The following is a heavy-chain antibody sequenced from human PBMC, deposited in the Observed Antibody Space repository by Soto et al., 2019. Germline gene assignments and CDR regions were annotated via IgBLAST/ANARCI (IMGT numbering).Heavy chain of an antibody. Sequence: SETLSLTCTVSGGSISSGGYYWSWIRQHPGKGLEWIGYIYYSGSTYYNPSLKSRVTISVDTSKNQFSLKLSSVTAADTAVYYCERDGTRSNTGNDLDIWGQGTMVTVSS. CDR1: GGSISSGGYY. CDR3: ERDGTRSNTGNDLDI. V-gene: IGHV4-31*03. CDR2: IYYSGST. D-gene: IGHD3-10*01. J-gene: IGHJ3*02.